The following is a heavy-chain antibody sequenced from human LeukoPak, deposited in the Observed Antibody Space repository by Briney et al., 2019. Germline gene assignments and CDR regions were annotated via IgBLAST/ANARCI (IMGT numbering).Heavy chain of an antibody. V-gene: IGHV4-34*01. CDR2: INHSGST. CDR1: GGSFSGYY. Sequence: SETLSLTCAVYGGSFSGYYWSWIRQPPGKGLEWIGEINHSGSTNYNPSLRSRVTISVDTSKNQFSLKLSSVTAADTAVYYCARRRYYDFWSGFGDYFDYWGQGTLVTVSP. CDR3: ARRRYYDFWSGFGDYFDY. D-gene: IGHD3-3*01. J-gene: IGHJ4*02.